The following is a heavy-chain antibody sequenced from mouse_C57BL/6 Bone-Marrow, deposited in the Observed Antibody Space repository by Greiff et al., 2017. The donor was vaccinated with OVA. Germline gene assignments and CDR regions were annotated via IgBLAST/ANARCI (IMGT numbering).Heavy chain of an antibody. Sequence: VQLQQSGAELVRPGASVKLSCTASGFTFKDYYMHWVKQRPEQGLEWIGRIDPEDGDTEYAPKFQGKATMTADTSSNTAYLQLSSLTSEDAAVFYCSCHYYDSSYFPVGGRGTRVTVTS. V-gene: IGHV14-1*01. CDR2: IDPEDGDT. CDR3: SCHYYDSSYFPV. CDR1: GFTFKDYY. J-gene: IGHJ1*03. D-gene: IGHD1-1*01.